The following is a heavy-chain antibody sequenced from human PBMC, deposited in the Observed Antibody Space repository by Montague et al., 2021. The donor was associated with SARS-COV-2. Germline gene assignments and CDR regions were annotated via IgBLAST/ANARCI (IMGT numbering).Heavy chain of an antibody. Sequence: SETLSLTCTVSGGSISSSSYYWGWIRQPPGKGLEWIGSIYYSGSTXYNPSLKSRVTISVDTSKNQFSLKLSSVTAADTGVYYCARDASSSRWLRGRERYHFYPMDVWGQGTTVTVSS. V-gene: IGHV4-39*02. J-gene: IGHJ6*02. CDR2: IYYSGST. CDR3: ARDASSSRWLRGRERYHFYPMDV. D-gene: IGHD1-1*01. CDR1: GGSISSSSYY.